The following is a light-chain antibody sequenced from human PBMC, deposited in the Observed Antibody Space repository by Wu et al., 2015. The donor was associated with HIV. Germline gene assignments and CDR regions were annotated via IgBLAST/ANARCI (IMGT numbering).Light chain of an antibody. CDR2: GAS. CDR1: QDISNS. V-gene: IGKV1-NL1*01. CDR3: QQFXSTIFT. J-gene: IGKJ4*01. Sequence: DIRMTQSPSSLSAFVGDRVTFTCRASQDISNSLAWYQQKPGQAPKLLLFGASKLENGVPSRFSGSGSGTDYNLTISSLQPEDLATYYCQQFXSTIFTFGGGTKVNI.